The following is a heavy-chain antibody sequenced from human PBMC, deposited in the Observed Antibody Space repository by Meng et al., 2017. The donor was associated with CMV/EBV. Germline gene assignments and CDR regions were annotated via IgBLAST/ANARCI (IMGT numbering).Heavy chain of an antibody. J-gene: IGHJ6*02. CDR2: ISAYNGNT. Sequence: ASVKVSCKASGYTFTSYGISWVRQAPGQGLEWMGWISAYNGNTNYAQKLQGRVTMTTDTSTSTAYMELRSLRSDDTAVYYCSRDCSNNSCCRKLYYGMDVWGQGTTVTVSS. CDR3: SRDCSNNSCCRKLYYGMDV. D-gene: IGHD2-2*01. CDR1: GYTFTSYG. V-gene: IGHV1-18*04.